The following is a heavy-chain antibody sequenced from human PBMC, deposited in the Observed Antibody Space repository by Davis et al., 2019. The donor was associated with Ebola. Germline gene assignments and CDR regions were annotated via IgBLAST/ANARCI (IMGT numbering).Heavy chain of an antibody. Sequence: GESLKISCAASGFTFSSYWMHWVRQAPGKGLVWVSRINSDGSSTSYADSVKGRFTISRDNSRNTLYLQMNSLRAEDTALYYCAKDGGNYPYWYFDLWGRGTLVTVSS. J-gene: IGHJ2*01. CDR2: INSDGSST. D-gene: IGHD1-7*01. V-gene: IGHV3-74*01. CDR1: GFTFSSYW. CDR3: AKDGGNYPYWYFDL.